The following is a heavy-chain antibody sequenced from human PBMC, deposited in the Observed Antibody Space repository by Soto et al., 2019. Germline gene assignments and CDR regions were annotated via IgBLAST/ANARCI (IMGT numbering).Heavy chain of an antibody. CDR1: GGSISSYY. J-gene: IGHJ5*02. V-gene: IGHV4-59*01. CDR2: IYYSGST. CDR3: ARKIGDWFDP. D-gene: IGHD3-22*01. Sequence: KTSETLSLTCTVSGGSISSYYWSWIRQPPGKGLEWIGYIYYSGSTNYNPSLKSRVTISVDTSKNQFSLKLSSVTAADTAVYYCARKIGDWFDPWGQGTLVTVSS.